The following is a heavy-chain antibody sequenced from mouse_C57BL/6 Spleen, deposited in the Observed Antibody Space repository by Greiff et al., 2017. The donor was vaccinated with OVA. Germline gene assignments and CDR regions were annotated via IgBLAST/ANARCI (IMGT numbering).Heavy chain of an antibody. D-gene: IGHD1-1*01. V-gene: IGHV1-26*01. Sequence: EVQLQQSGPELVKPGASVKISCKASGYTFTDYYMNWVKQSHGKSLEWIGDINPNNGGTSYNQKFKGKATLTVDKSSSTAYMELRSLTSEDSAVYYCARGTTVEDYWGQGTTLTVSS. CDR2: INPNNGGT. CDR1: GYTFTDYY. CDR3: ARGTTVEDY. J-gene: IGHJ2*01.